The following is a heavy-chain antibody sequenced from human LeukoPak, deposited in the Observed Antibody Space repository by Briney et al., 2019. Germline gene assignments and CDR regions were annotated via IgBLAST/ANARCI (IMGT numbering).Heavy chain of an antibody. Sequence: SETLSLTCAVYGGSWSGYYWSGIRQPPGKGLEWIGEINHSGSTNYNPSLKSRVTISVDTSKNQFSLKLSSVTAADTAVYYCARVAFYDRRNFDIWGQGTMVTVSS. J-gene: IGHJ3*02. CDR1: GGSWSGYY. V-gene: IGHV4-34*01. D-gene: IGHD2/OR15-2a*01. CDR3: ARVAFYDRRNFDI. CDR2: INHSGST.